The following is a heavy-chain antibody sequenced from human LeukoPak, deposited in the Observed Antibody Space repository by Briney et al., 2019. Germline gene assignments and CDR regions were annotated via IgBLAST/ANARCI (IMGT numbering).Heavy chain of an antibody. CDR1: GGSVGSSYYY. V-gene: IGHV4-39*07. Sequence: PSETLSLTCTVSGGSVGSSYYYWGWIRQSPVKGLEWIGDVFYTGKTNYNPSLRGRPTISIATSNNQFSLKLTYVTAADRAVYYCERVFDSWGEGTLVTVSS. CDR2: VFYTGKT. CDR3: ERVFDS. J-gene: IGHJ4*02.